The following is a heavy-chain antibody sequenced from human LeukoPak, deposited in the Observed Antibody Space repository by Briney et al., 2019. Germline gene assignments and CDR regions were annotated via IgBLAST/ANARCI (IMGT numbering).Heavy chain of an antibody. D-gene: IGHD6-13*01. J-gene: IGHJ3*02. V-gene: IGHV7-4-1*02. CDR3: ARAGLFPWWAAAAPHAFDI. Sequence: GASVKVCCKASGYTFTSYAMNWVRQAPGQGLEWMGWINTNTGNPTYAQGFTGRFVFSLDTSVSTAYLQISSLKAEDTAVYYCARAGLFPWWAAAAPHAFDIWGQGTMVTVSS. CDR1: GYTFTSYA. CDR2: INTNTGNP.